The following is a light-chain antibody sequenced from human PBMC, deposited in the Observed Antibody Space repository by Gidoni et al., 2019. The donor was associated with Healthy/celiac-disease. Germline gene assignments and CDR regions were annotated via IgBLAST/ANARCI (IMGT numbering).Light chain of an antibody. CDR3: SSYTSSSTRV. CDR2: DVS. Sequence: QSALTPPAPVSGSPGQSITISCTGTSRDVGGYNYVSWYQQHPGKAPKLMIYDVSNRPSGVSNRFSGSKSGNTASLTISGLQAEDEADYYCSSYTSSSTRVFGGGTKLTVL. J-gene: IGLJ3*02. CDR1: SRDVGGYNY. V-gene: IGLV2-14*03.